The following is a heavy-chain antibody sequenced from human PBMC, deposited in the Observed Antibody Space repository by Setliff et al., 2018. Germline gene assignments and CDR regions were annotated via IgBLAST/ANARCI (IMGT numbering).Heavy chain of an antibody. D-gene: IGHD2-21*01. CDR3: ARVFKVDCAGDGCDCYGARCYYFYMDV. J-gene: IGHJ6*03. CDR2: IQTSGTT. Sequence: PSETLSLTCTVSGGSINSGNYYWSWIRQPAGKGLEWIGHIQTSGTTNYNPSLKSRVTLSVDTSKNQFSLRLSSVAAADTSVYYCARVFKVDCAGDGCDCYGARCYYFYMDVWGKGTTVTVSS. V-gene: IGHV4-61*09. CDR1: GGSINSGNYY.